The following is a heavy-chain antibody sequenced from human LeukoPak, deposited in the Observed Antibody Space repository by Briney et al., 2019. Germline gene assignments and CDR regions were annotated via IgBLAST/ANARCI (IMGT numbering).Heavy chain of an antibody. D-gene: IGHD5-12*01. CDR2: IYSGGTT. CDR1: GFTVSSNY. Sequence: PGGSLRLSCAASGFTVSSNYMSWVRQAPGKGLEWISVIYSGGTTYYADSVKSRFTISRDTSKNTLYLQMNSVSAEDTAVYYCAIASLWFEYRGYDTDNWGQGTLVTVSS. J-gene: IGHJ4*02. CDR3: AIASLWFEYRGYDTDN. V-gene: IGHV3-66*01.